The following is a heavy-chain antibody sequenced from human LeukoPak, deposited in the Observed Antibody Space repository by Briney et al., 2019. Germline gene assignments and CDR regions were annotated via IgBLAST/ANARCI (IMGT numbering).Heavy chain of an antibody. CDR2: ISYEGSKK. J-gene: IGHJ6*02. V-gene: IGHV3-30-3*01. D-gene: IGHD3-22*01. CDR1: GFTFSAYA. Sequence: GGSLRLSCAASGFTFSAYAMHWVRQAPGKGLKWVAGISYEGSKKYYADPVKGRFTISRDSSKNTLNLQMNSLRAEDTALYYCARDRSYYDSSVLYGMDVWGQGTTVTVSS. CDR3: ARDRSYYDSSVLYGMDV.